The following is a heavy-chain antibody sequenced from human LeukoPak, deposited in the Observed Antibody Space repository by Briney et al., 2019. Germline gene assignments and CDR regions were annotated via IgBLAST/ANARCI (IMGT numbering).Heavy chain of an antibody. V-gene: IGHV3-30*04. J-gene: IGHJ4*02. CDR3: AKGGYNFGYNDF. CDR2: ISNDGSKK. D-gene: IGHD5-24*01. Sequence: SLRLSCAASGFTFSNYAMQWVRQDPGKGLEWVAVISNDGSKKSYADSVKGRFTISRDNSKNTVYLQMNGLSAEDTALYYCAKGGYNFGYNDFWGQGTLVTVSS. CDR1: GFTFSNYA.